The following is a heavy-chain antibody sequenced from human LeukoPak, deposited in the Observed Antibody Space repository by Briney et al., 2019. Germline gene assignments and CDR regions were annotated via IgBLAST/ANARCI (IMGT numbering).Heavy chain of an antibody. J-gene: IGHJ4*02. V-gene: IGHV3-23*01. CDR2: ISGSGSPT. CDR1: GFTFTNYA. D-gene: IGHD2-21*02. CDR3: AKGVTLDY. Sequence: GGSLRLSCAASGFTFTNYAMNWVRQAPGKGLEWVSTISGSGSPTFYADSVKGRFTISRDNSNNTLYLQMNSLRAEDTALYYCAKGVTLDYWGQGTLVTVSS.